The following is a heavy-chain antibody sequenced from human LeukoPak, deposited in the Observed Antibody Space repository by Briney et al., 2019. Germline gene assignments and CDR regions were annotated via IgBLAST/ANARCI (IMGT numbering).Heavy chain of an antibody. V-gene: IGHV4-34*01. J-gene: IGHJ4*02. D-gene: IGHD2-2*01. CDR3: ARGPATSIHSSSRDINYVDD. CDR2: TNHSGST. CDR1: GGSFSGYY. Sequence: SETLSLTCAVYGGSFSGYYWSWIRQPPGKGLEWIGETNHSGSTNYNPSLNSRVTISVDTSKNQFSLKLSTVTAAATALYYCARGPATSIHSSSRDINYVDDWGQGTLVTVSS.